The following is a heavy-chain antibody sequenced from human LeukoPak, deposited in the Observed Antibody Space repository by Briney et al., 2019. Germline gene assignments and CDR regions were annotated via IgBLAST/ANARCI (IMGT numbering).Heavy chain of an antibody. V-gene: IGHV1-69*01. CDR3: ASTLSTSCYKEVCNWFDP. CDR2: IIPIFGTA. D-gene: IGHD2-2*02. CDR1: GGTFSSYA. Sequence: SVKVSCKASGGTFSSYAISWVRQAPGQGLEWMGGIIPIFGTANYAQKFQGRVTITADESTSTAYMELSSLGSEDTAVYYCASTLSTSCYKEVCNWFDPWGQGTLVTVSS. J-gene: IGHJ5*02.